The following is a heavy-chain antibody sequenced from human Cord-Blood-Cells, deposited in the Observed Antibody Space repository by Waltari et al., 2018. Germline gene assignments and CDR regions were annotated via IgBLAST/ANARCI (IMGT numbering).Heavy chain of an antibody. CDR2: IYPGDSDT. Sequence: EVQMVQSGAEVKKTGESMQISCKASGYRFTSYWIGWVRQMPGKGLEWMGIIYPGDSDTRYSPSFQGQVTISADKSISTAYLQWSSLKASDTAMYYCARQEGEDAFDIWGQGTMVTVSS. CDR1: GYRFTSYW. J-gene: IGHJ3*02. V-gene: IGHV5-51*01. D-gene: IGHD3-16*01. CDR3: ARQEGEDAFDI.